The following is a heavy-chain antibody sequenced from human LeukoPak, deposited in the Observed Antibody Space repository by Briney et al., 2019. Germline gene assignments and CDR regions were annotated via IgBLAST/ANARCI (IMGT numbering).Heavy chain of an antibody. V-gene: IGHV3-33*01. CDR1: GFTFSSHG. J-gene: IGHJ5*02. D-gene: IGHD6-19*01. CDR3: ARDLYGSGWYNYFDP. Sequence: GGSLRLSCEASGFTFSSHGMHWVRQAPGKGLEWVAVIWNDGSYKYYADSVEGRFTVSRDNSKNTLYLQMDSLRAEDTAVYYCARDLYGSGWYNYFDPWGQGALVTVSS. CDR2: IWNDGSYK.